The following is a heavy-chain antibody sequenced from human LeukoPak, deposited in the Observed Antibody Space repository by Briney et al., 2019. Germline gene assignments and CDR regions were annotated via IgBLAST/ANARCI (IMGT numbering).Heavy chain of an antibody. CDR3: ARDTDDYGDYGWYYHYGMDV. Sequence: ASVKVSCKASGYTFTGYYMHWVRQAPGQGLEWMGWINPNSGGTNYAQKFQGRVTMTRDTSISTAYVELSRLRSDDTAVYYCARDTDDYGDYGWYYHYGMDVWGQGTTVTVSS. CDR2: INPNSGGT. J-gene: IGHJ6*02. CDR1: GYTFTGYY. V-gene: IGHV1-2*02. D-gene: IGHD4-17*01.